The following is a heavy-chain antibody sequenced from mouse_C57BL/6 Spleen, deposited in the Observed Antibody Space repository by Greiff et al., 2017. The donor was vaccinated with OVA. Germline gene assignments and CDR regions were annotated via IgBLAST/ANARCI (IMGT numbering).Heavy chain of an antibody. CDR3: ARRGLGYGGNAMDY. D-gene: IGHD2-2*01. Sequence: VQLQQPGAELVMPGASVKLSCKASGYTFTSYWMHWVKQRPGQGLEWIGEIDPSDSYTNYNQKFKGKSTLTVDKSSSTAYMQLSSLTSEDSAVYYCARRGLGYGGNAMDYWGQGTSVTVSS. CDR2: IDPSDSYT. CDR1: GYTFTSYW. J-gene: IGHJ4*01. V-gene: IGHV1-69*01.